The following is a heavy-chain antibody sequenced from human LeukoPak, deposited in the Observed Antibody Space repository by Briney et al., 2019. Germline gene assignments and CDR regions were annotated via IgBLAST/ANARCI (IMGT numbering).Heavy chain of an antibody. V-gene: IGHV3-23*01. CDR2: ISGSGGST. CDR1: GFTFSSYA. CDR3: AKSYSGYDSDPFDY. J-gene: IGHJ4*02. D-gene: IGHD5-12*01. Sequence: GGSLRLSCAASGFTFSSYAMSWVHRAPGKGLEWVSAISGSGGSTYYADSVKGRFTISRDNSKNTLYLQMNSLRAEDTAVYYCAKSYSGYDSDPFDYWGQGTLVTVSS.